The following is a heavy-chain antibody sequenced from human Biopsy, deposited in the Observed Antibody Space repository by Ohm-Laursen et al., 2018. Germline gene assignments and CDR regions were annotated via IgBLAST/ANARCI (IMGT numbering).Heavy chain of an antibody. CDR2: IYNDGINE. CDR3: ARDLRGHWFFDL. CDR1: GFTFKNDN. D-gene: IGHD5/OR15-5a*01. V-gene: IGHV3-33*01. J-gene: IGHJ2*01. Sequence: SLRLSCAASGFTFKNDNMHWVRQAPGKGLEWVAAIYNDGINEYYADSVKGRFTISRDDSKNTLYLQMNSLRVEDTAVFYCARDLRGHWFFDLWGRGTLVNVSS.